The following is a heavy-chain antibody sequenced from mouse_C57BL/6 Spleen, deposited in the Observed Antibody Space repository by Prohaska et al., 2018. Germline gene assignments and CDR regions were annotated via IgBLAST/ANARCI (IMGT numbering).Heavy chain of an antibody. CDR3: TPYGSSYEDAMDY. CDR1: GFTFSNYW. D-gene: IGHD1-1*01. Sequence: EVKLEESGGGLVQPGGSMKLSCVASGFTFSNYWMNWVRQSPETGLEWVAQIRLKSDNYATHYAESVKGRFTISRDDSKRSVYLQMNNVRAEDTGIYYCTPYGSSYEDAMDYWGQGTSVTVSS. V-gene: IGHV6-3*01. J-gene: IGHJ4*01. CDR2: IRLKSDNYAT.